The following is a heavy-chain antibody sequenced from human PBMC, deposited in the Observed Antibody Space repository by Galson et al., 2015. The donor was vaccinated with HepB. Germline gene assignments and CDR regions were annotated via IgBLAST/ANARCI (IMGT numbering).Heavy chain of an antibody. CDR3: AAHYGYY. V-gene: IGHV1-18*01. Sequence: SVKVSCKVSGNTSTKYGISWVRQAPGQGLEWMGWISVNTGDTKYAQKIQGRVTMSTDTSTSTAYMELRSLRSDDTAVYYCAAHYGYYWGQGTLVTVSS. CDR2: ISVNTGDT. J-gene: IGHJ4*02. D-gene: IGHD3-16*01. CDR1: GNTSTKYG.